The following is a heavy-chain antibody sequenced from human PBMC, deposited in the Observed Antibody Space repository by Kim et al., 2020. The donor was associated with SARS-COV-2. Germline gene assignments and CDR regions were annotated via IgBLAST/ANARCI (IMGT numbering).Heavy chain of an antibody. CDR3: ARQSQWLRSPFDY. CDR1: GGSISSSSYY. J-gene: IGHJ4*02. D-gene: IGHD5-12*01. V-gene: IGHV4-39*01. Sequence: SETLSLTCTVSGGSISSSSYYWGWIRQPPGKGLEWIGSIYYSGSTYYNPSLKSRVTISVDTSKNQFSLKLSSVTAADTAVYYCARQSQWLRSPFDYWGQG. CDR2: IYYSGST.